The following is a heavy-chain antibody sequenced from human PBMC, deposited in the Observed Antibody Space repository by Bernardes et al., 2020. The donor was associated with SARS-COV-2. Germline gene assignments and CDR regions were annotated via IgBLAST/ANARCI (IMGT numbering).Heavy chain of an antibody. V-gene: IGHV3-74*01. CDR2: INSDGSST. D-gene: IGHD2-8*01. CDR1: GLTLSSYW. Sequence: GGSLRLSCAASGLTLSSYWMHWVRQAPGKGLEWVSRINSDGSSTGYADSVKDRFTISRDNAKNTLYLQMNSLRGEDTAVYFCVRAGTTKRNAMDVWAKGPRSPSP. J-gene: IGHJ6*02. CDR3: VRAGTTKRNAMDV.